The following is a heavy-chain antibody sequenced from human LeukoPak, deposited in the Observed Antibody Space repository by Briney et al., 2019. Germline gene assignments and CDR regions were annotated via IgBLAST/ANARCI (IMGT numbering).Heavy chain of an antibody. CDR2: ISSLSNYI. D-gene: IGHD6-19*01. Sequence: GGSLRLSCAASGFTFSTFAMIWVRQPPGKGLEWVSSISSLSNYIYYADSVKGRFTISRDNAKNSLYLQMNSLRAEDTALYYCARGGENSGFDYWGQGTLVIVSS. J-gene: IGHJ4*02. V-gene: IGHV3-21*01. CDR3: ARGGENSGFDY. CDR1: GFTFSTFA.